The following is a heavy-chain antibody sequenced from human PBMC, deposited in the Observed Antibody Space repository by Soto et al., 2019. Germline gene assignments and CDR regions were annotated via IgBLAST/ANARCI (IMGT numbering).Heavy chain of an antibody. D-gene: IGHD5-18*01. Sequence: PGGSLRLSCAASGFTFSRYWMNWVRQAPGKGLEWVANIKQDGTEKNYVDSVKGRFTISRGNARKSLYLQMDSLRAEVTAVYFCARGDTPMITGMDSFDIWGQGTTVTVSS. CDR1: GFTFSRYW. CDR2: IKQDGTEK. J-gene: IGHJ3*02. CDR3: ARGDTPMITGMDSFDI. V-gene: IGHV3-7*01.